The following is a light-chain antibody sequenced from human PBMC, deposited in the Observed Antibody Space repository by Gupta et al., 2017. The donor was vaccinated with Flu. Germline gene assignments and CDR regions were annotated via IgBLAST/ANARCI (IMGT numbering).Light chain of an antibody. CDR1: HSVSNNY. J-gene: IGKJ3*01. V-gene: IGKV3-20*01. Sequence: LYLSPGETATLSCRASHSVSNNYLAWYQQKPGQAPRLLIYGAYHRAAGIPDRFSGSGSGTDFILTISTLEPEDFAVYYCQQYFTSPPGVTFGPGTKVDVK. CDR3: QQYFTSPPGVT. CDR2: GAY.